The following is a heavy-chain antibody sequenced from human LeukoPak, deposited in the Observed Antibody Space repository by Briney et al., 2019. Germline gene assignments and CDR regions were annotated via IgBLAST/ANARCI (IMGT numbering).Heavy chain of an antibody. Sequence: GGSLRLSCAASGFTFSSYAMSWVRQAPGKGLEWVSAISGSGGSTYYADSVKGRFTISRDNAKNSLYLQMNSLRAEDTAVYYCASSYYDSSGYSDYWGQGTLVTVSS. CDR1: GFTFSSYA. CDR2: ISGSGGST. J-gene: IGHJ4*02. D-gene: IGHD3-22*01. V-gene: IGHV3-23*01. CDR3: ASSYYDSSGYSDY.